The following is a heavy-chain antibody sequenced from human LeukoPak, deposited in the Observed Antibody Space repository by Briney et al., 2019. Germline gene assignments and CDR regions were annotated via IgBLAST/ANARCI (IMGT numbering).Heavy chain of an antibody. CDR3: ARARGYGMDV. V-gene: IGHV3-74*01. CDR2: INSDESST. J-gene: IGHJ6*02. CDR1: GFIFSSYW. D-gene: IGHD3-10*01. Sequence: QPGGPLRLSRAAPGFIFSSYWMHWVRQVPGKGLVWVSRINSDESSTNYAESVKGRFTISRDNAKNTLYLQMNSLRAEDTAVYYCARARGYGMDVWGQGTTVTVSS.